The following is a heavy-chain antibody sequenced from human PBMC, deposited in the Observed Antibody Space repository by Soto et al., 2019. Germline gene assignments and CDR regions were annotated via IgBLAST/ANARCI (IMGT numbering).Heavy chain of an antibody. D-gene: IGHD4-17*01. J-gene: IGHJ6*02. CDR3: VSHDYGDEMGYYYGMDV. CDR2: INPSGGST. V-gene: IGHV1-46*01. Sequence: ASVKVSCKASGYTFTSYYMHWVRQAPGQGLEWMGIINPSGGSTSYAQKFQGRVTMTRDTSTSTVYMELSSLRSEDTAVYYCVSHDYGDEMGYYYGMDVWGQGTTVTVSS. CDR1: GYTFTSYY.